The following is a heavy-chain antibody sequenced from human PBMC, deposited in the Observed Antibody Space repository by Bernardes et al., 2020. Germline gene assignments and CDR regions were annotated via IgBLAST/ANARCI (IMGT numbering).Heavy chain of an antibody. D-gene: IGHD3-10*01. CDR1: GGSISSYY. Sequence: SETLSLTCTVSGGSISSYYWSWIRQPPGKGLEWIGYIYYSGSTNYNPSLKSRVTISVDTSKNQLSLKLSSVTAADTAVYYCARIGSGSLYHVDYWGQGTLVTVSS. J-gene: IGHJ4*02. V-gene: IGHV4-59*08. CDR3: ARIGSGSLYHVDY. CDR2: IYYSGST.